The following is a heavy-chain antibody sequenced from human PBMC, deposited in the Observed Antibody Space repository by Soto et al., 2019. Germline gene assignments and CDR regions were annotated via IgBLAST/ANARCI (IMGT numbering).Heavy chain of an antibody. J-gene: IGHJ4*02. V-gene: IGHV1-69*02. CDR2: IIPILGIA. CDR3: ARGPYYYGSGSYYNGPLDY. CDR1: GGTFSSYT. D-gene: IGHD3-10*01. Sequence: QVQLVQSGAEVKKPGSSVKVSCKASGGTFSSYTISWVRQAPGQGLEWMGRIIPILGIANYAQKFQGRVTLTADKSTRTAYMALSSLRSENTVVYYCARGPYYYGSGSYYNGPLDYWGQGTLVTVSS.